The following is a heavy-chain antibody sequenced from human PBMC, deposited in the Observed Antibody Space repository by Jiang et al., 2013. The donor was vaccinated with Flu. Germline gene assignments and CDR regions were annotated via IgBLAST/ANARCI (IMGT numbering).Heavy chain of an antibody. V-gene: IGHV2-5*02. CDR3: AHRLHSVLDY. CDR2: DDDK. D-gene: IGHD5/OR15-5a*01. J-gene: IGHJ4*02. Sequence: DDDKRYSPSLKSRLTITKDTSKNQVVLTMTNMDPVDTATYYCAHRLHSVLDYWGQGTLVTVS.